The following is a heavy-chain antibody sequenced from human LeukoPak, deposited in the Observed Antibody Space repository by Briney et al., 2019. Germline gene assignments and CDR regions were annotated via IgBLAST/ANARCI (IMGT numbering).Heavy chain of an antibody. CDR3: ARGSTTVTTRGYDY. J-gene: IGHJ4*02. D-gene: IGHD4-17*01. CDR1: GYTFTDYY. CDR2: INPNTGGT. Sequence: ASVKVSCKASGYTFTDYYMHWVRQAPGQGLEWMGWINPNTGGTNYAQKFQGRVTMTRDTSTSTVYMELSSLRSEDTAVYYCARGSTTVTTRGYDYWGQGTLVTVSS. V-gene: IGHV1-2*02.